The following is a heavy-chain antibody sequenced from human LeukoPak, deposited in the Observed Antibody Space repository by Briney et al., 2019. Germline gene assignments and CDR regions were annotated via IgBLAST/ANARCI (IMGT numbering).Heavy chain of an antibody. CDR3: ASEYTAYYYGMDV. D-gene: IGHD1-20*01. J-gene: IGHJ6*02. V-gene: IGHV4-4*07. Sequence: SETLSLTCTVSGGSISSYYWSWIRQPAGKGLEWIGRIYTSGSTNYNPSLKSRVTISVDTSKNQFSLKLSSVTAADTAVYYCASEYTAYYYGMDVWGQGTTVTVSS. CDR1: GGSISSYY. CDR2: IYTSGST.